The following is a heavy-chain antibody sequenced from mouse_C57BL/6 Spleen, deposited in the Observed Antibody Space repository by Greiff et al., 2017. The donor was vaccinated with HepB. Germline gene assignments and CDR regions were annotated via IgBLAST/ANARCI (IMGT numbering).Heavy chain of an antibody. CDR1: GFSLTSYG. D-gene: IGHD3-2*02. J-gene: IGHJ4*01. Sequence: VQLQESGPGLVQPSQRLSITCTVSGFSLTSYGVHWVRQSPGKGLEWLGVIWSGGSTDYNAAFISRLSISKDNSKSQVFFKMNSLQADDTAIYYCARTAQATLYYYAMDYWGQGTSVTVSS. CDR3: ARTAQATLYYYAMDY. CDR2: IWSGGST. V-gene: IGHV2-2*01.